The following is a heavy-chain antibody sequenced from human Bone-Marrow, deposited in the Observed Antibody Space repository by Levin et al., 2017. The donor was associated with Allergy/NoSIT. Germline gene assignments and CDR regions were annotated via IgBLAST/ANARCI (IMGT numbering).Heavy chain of an antibody. CDR1: GYTFTDYY. CDR3: ASGLRGATNEGY. D-gene: IGHD3-10*01. Sequence: ASVKVSCKASGYTFTDYYVHWVRQAPGQGLEWMGWVNPNNGGTNYAQKFQGRVTMTGDTSISTAYMELTRLRSDDTAVYYCASGLRGATNEGYWGQGTLVTVSS. CDR2: VNPNNGGT. J-gene: IGHJ4*02. V-gene: IGHV1-2*02.